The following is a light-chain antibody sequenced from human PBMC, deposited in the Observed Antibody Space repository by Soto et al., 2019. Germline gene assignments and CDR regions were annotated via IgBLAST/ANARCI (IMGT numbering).Light chain of an antibody. V-gene: IGLV2-11*01. J-gene: IGLJ1*01. CDR2: DVS. CDR1: SSDVGGYNY. CDR3: CSYAGSYSYV. Sequence: QSALTQPHSVSGSPGQSVAISCTGTSSDVGGYNYVSWYQQHPGKAPKLMIYDVSKRPSGVPDRFSGSKSGNTASLTISGLQAEDEADYYCCSYAGSYSYVLGTGIKLTVL.